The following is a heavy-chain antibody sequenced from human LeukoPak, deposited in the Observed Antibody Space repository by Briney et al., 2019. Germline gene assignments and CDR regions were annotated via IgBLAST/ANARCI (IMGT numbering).Heavy chain of an antibody. J-gene: IGHJ4*02. CDR3: ARAVGYYFDY. Sequence: PGGSLRLSCAASGFTFSSYAMHWVRQAPGKGPEWVAVISYDGSNKYYADSVKGRFTISRDNSKNTLYLQMNSLRAEDTAVYYCARAVGYYFDYWGQGTLVTVSS. CDR1: GFTFSSYA. V-gene: IGHV3-30-3*01. D-gene: IGHD1-26*01. CDR2: ISYDGSNK.